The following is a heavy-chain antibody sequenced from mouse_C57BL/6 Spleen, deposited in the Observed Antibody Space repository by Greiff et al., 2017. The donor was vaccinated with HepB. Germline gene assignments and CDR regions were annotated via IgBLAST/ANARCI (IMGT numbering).Heavy chain of an antibody. V-gene: IGHV5-17*01. Sequence: EVMLVESGGGLVKPGGSLKLSCAASGFTFSDYGMHWVRQAPEKGLEWVAYISSGSSTIYYADTVKGRFTISRDNAKNNLVLQMTSLRSEDTAMYYCARGYDYDWYFDVWGTGTTVTVSS. J-gene: IGHJ1*03. CDR2: ISSGSSTI. D-gene: IGHD2-4*01. CDR3: ARGYDYDWYFDV. CDR1: GFTFSDYG.